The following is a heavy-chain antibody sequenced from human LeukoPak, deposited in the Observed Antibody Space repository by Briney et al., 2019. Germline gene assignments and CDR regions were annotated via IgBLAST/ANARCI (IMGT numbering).Heavy chain of an antibody. D-gene: IGHD5-24*01. CDR3: AVEMTTKTGIFFDF. Sequence: SVKVSFKASGGTFSTYGVNWVRQAPGQGLEWMGGIIPIFGAANYAQKFQGRVTLTTDESTNTAYMELSSLRSEDTAVFYCAVEMTTKTGIFFDFWGQGTLVTVSS. CDR2: IIPIFGAA. CDR1: GGTFSTYG. V-gene: IGHV1-69*05. J-gene: IGHJ4*02.